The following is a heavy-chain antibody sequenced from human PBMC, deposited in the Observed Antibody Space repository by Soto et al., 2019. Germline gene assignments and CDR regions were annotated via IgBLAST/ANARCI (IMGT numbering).Heavy chain of an antibody. V-gene: IGHV4-34*01. CDR3: ARYMVRGVIRFPFDP. CDR2: INHSGST. CDR1: GGSFSGYY. J-gene: IGHJ5*02. D-gene: IGHD3-10*01. Sequence: SETLSLTCAVYGGSFSGYYWSWIRQPPGKGLEWIGEINHSGSTNYNPSLKSRVTISVDTSKNQFSLKLSSVTAADTAVYYCARYMVRGVIRFPFDPWGQGTLVTVSS.